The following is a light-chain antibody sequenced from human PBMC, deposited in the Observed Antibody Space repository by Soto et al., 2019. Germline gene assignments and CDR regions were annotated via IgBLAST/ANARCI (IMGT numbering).Light chain of an antibody. J-gene: IGKJ2*01. CDR2: GAS. Sequence: EIVMTQSPATLSVSPGERATLSCRASQSVSSNLAWYQQNPGQAPSLLIYGASTRATGIPARFSGSGSGTEFTLTISSLQSEDFAVYYCQQYNNWPPYTLGQGTKVDIK. CDR3: QQYNNWPPYT. CDR1: QSVSSN. V-gene: IGKV3-15*01.